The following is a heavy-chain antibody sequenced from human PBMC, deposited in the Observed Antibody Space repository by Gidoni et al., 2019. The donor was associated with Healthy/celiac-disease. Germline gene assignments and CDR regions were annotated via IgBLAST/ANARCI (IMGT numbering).Heavy chain of an antibody. CDR3: AHRRRDSSGYYFDY. CDR2: MYWNDDK. Sequence: QITLKEPGPTLVKPTKTLTLTCTFPGFPLSTSGVGVGWIRQPPGKALEWLALMYWNDDKRYSPSLKSRLTLTQDTSKNQVVLTRTNMDPVDTATYYCAHRRRDSSGYYFDYWGQGTLVTVSS. J-gene: IGHJ4*02. D-gene: IGHD3-22*01. CDR1: GFPLSTSGVG. V-gene: IGHV2-5*01.